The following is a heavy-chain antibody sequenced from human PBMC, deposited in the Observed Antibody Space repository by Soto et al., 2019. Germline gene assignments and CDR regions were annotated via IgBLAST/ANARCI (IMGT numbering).Heavy chain of an antibody. CDR3: XXXXXXXXXXXXXXL. V-gene: IGHV1-69*05. CDR1: GGTFSSXT. J-gene: IGHJ2*01. CDR2: IIPIFGTA. Sequence: QVQLVQSGAEVKKPGSSVTVSCKASGGTFSSXTIXXXRQAXXQGLEWMGGIIPIFGTANYAQKFQGRVTITXDXXXXXXXXXXXXXXXXXXXXXXXXXXXXXXXXXXXXXLWGRGTLVTVSS.